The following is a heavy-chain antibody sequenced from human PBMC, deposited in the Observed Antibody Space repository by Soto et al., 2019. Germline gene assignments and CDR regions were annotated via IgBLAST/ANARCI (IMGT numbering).Heavy chain of an antibody. J-gene: IGHJ2*01. CDR3: ARAIIPLTTDWYFDL. Sequence: QVQLQESGPGLVKPSQTLSLTCTVSGGSISGGVYYWSWIRQPPGKGLEWIGYIFDRGSTYYNPSLKSRVTISVDTSKNQFSLRLSSVTAADTAVYYCARAIIPLTTDWYFDLWGRGTLVTVSS. V-gene: IGHV4-30-4*01. CDR1: GGSISGGVYY. D-gene: IGHD4-17*01. CDR2: IFDRGST.